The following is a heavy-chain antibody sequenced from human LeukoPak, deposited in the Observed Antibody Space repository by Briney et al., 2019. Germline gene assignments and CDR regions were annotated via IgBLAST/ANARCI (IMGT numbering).Heavy chain of an antibody. D-gene: IGHD3-22*01. V-gene: IGHV3-23*01. CDR2: ISGSGGST. CDR3: VKSSRVVVIANHYYYYGMDV. CDR1: GFTFSSYA. Sequence: GGSLRLSCVVSGFTFSSYAMSWVRQAPGKGLEWVSGISGSGGSTYYADSVKGRFTISRDNSKNTLYLQMNSLRAEDTALYYCVKSSRVVVIANHYYYYGMDVWGQGTTVTVSS. J-gene: IGHJ6*02.